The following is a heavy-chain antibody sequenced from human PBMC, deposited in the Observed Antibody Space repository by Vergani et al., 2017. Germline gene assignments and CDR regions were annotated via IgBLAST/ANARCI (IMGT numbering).Heavy chain of an antibody. Sequence: QVQLQESGPGLVKPSETLSLTCTVSGGSISRYYWSWIRQPPGKGLEWIGYIYYSGSTNYNPSLKSRVTISVDTSKNQFSLKLSSVTAADTAVYYCARVWGYCSSTSCYQYYFDYWGQGTLVTVSS. CDR2: IYYSGST. CDR3: ARVWGYCSSTSCYQYYFDY. D-gene: IGHD2-2*01. CDR1: GGSISRYY. V-gene: IGHV4-59*01. J-gene: IGHJ4*02.